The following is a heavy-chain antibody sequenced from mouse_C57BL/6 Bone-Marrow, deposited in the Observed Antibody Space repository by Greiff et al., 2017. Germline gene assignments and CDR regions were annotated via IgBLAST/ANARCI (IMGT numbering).Heavy chain of an antibody. CDR3: GRTPYGEAMDY. Sequence: VQLQQPGAELVKPGASVKMSCKASGYTFTSYWITWVKQRPGQGLEWIGDIYPGSGSTNYNEKFKGKATLTVDTSSSTAYMQLSSLTSEDAAVYYCGRTPYGEAMDYWGQGTSVTVSA. V-gene: IGHV1-55*01. CDR2: IYPGSGST. CDR1: GYTFTSYW. D-gene: IGHD1-1*02. J-gene: IGHJ4*01.